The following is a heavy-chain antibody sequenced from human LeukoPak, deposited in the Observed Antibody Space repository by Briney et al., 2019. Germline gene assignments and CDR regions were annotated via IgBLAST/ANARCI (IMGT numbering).Heavy chain of an antibody. J-gene: IGHJ4*02. CDR1: EFTVSSNF. D-gene: IGHD3-16*01. CDR3: ASPSGSRGVFLDY. V-gene: IGHV3-53*01. Sequence: GGSLRLSCAASEFTVSSNFMSWVRQAPGKGLEWASIIYSGGSTSYADSVKGRFTISRDNSKNTLYLQMNSLRAEDTAVYYCASPSGSRGVFLDYWGQGTLVTVSS. CDR2: IYSGGST.